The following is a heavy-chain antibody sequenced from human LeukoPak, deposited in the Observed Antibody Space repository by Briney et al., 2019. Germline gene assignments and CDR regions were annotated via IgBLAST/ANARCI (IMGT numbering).Heavy chain of an antibody. V-gene: IGHV3-66*01. J-gene: IGHJ5*02. CDR3: ARDRAATQDWVEFDP. Sequence: GGSLRLSCAVSGFRASDYYMSWVRQAPGKGLEWVALIRGSGDTFYGDSVKGRFTISRDDSMNTVYLRMNSLRVEDTAVYFCARDRAATQDWVEFDPWGQGTLVTVSS. CDR2: IRGSGDT. CDR1: GFRASDYY. D-gene: IGHD2-15*01.